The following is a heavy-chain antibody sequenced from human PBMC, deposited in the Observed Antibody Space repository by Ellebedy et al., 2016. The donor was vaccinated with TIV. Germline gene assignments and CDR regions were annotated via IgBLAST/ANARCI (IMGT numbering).Heavy chain of an antibody. CDR3: ARAVYCSSTSCYRCKGCYYYYYMDV. CDR1: GYTFTGYY. V-gene: IGHV1-2*02. J-gene: IGHJ6*03. D-gene: IGHD2-2*01. Sequence: ASVKVSXXASGYTFTGYYMHWVRQAPGQGLEWMGWINPNSGGTNYAQKFQGRVTMTRDTSISTAYMELSRLRSDDTAVYYCARAVYCSSTSCYRCKGCYYYYYMDVWGKGTTVTVSS. CDR2: INPNSGGT.